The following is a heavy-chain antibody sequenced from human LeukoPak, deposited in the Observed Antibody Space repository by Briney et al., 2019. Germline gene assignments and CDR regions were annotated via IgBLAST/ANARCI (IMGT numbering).Heavy chain of an antibody. D-gene: IGHD6-19*01. CDR3: AKDLYKRNAAVAGTCPHY. CDR2: ISWNSGSI. Sequence: GGSLRLSCAASGFTFDDYAMYWVRQAPGEGLEWVSGISWNSGSIGYADSVKGRFTISRDNAKNSLYLQMNSLRAEDTAFYYCAKDLYKRNAAVAGTCPHYWGQGTLVTVSS. J-gene: IGHJ4*02. CDR1: GFTFDDYA. V-gene: IGHV3-9*01.